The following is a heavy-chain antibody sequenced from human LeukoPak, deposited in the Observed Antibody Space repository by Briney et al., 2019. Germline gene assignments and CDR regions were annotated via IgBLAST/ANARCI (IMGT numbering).Heavy chain of an antibody. Sequence: SETLSLTCTVSGASINSYYWSWIRQPPGKGLEWIGEINHSGSTNYNPSLKSRVTISVDTSKNQFSLKLSSVTAADTAVYYCARHEFYYDSSGFRSRLTVSDYWGQGTLVTVSS. V-gene: IGHV4-34*01. CDR1: GASINSYY. CDR3: ARHEFYYDSSGFRSRLTVSDY. CDR2: INHSGST. J-gene: IGHJ4*02. D-gene: IGHD3-22*01.